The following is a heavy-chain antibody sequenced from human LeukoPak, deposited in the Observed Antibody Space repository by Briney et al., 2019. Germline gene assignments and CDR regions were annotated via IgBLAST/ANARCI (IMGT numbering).Heavy chain of an antibody. CDR3: TTANRLTRDSSGYYPDS. CDR2: LDPEDGGT. Sequence: ASVKVSCKVSGYTLTELSTHWVRQAPGQGLEWMGGLDPEDGGTVYAQKFQGRVTMTEDTSTDTAYMGLSSLRSEDTAVYYCTTANRLTRDSSGYYPDSWGQGTLVTVSS. D-gene: IGHD3-22*01. V-gene: IGHV1-24*01. CDR1: GYTLTELS. J-gene: IGHJ4*02.